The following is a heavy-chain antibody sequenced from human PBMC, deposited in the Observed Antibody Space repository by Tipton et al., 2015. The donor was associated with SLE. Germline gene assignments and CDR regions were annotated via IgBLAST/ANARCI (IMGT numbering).Heavy chain of an antibody. CDR1: GYSISSGYY. D-gene: IGHD6-19*01. Sequence: LSLTCAVSGYSISSGYYWGWIRQPPGKGLEWVSYISSSGSTIYYADSVKGRFTISRDNAKNSLYLQMNSLRAEDTAVYYCARAGVAVALDVWGQGTTVTVSS. CDR2: ISSSGSTI. CDR3: ARAGVAVALDV. J-gene: IGHJ6*02. V-gene: IGHV3-11*04.